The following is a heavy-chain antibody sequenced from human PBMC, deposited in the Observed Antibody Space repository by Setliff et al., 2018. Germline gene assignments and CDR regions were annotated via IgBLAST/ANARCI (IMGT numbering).Heavy chain of an antibody. Sequence: TSETLSLTCTVSGGSISSSDFYRGWIRQPPGKGLEWIGSIYYSGTTYYNPSLKSPVTISIDTSKNQFSLKLSSVTAADTAIYYCARHDARGYYYYMDVWGEGTTVTVSS. J-gene: IGHJ6*03. D-gene: IGHD3-10*01. CDR1: GGSISSSDFY. V-gene: IGHV4-39*01. CDR3: ARHDARGYYYYMDV. CDR2: IYYSGTT.